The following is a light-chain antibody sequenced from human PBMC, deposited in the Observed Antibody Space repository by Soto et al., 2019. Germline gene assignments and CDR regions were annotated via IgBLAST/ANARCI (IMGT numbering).Light chain of an antibody. Sequence: DIQMTQSPSTLSASVGDRVVITCRASQNINKWLAWYQQKPGKAPKFLIYDASTLETGVPSRFSGSGSGTEFTLTISSXQPDDFATFYCQQYDTFPRRFGQGTKVDIK. CDR2: DAS. V-gene: IGKV1-5*01. J-gene: IGKJ1*01. CDR1: QNINKW. CDR3: QQYDTFPRR.